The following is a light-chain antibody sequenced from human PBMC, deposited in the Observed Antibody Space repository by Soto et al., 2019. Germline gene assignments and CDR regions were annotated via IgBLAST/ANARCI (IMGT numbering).Light chain of an antibody. J-gene: IGLJ2*01. CDR2: GNT. Sequence: QSVLTQPPSVSGAPGQRVTISCTGSSSNIGAGYDVHWYQQLPGRAPKLLIYGNTNRPSGVPDRFSGSKSGTSASLAITGLQAEDEADYYCLSFDSSLSVVFGGGIKLTV. CDR3: LSFDSSLSVV. CDR1: SSNIGAGYD. V-gene: IGLV1-40*01.